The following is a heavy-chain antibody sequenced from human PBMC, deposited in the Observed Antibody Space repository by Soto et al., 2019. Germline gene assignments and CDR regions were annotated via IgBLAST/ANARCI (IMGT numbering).Heavy chain of an antibody. D-gene: IGHD4-17*01. Sequence: QVQLVESGGGVVQPGRSLRLSCAASGFSFSTYAMHWVRQAPGKGLEWVAIIWYDGSNEHYVDSVNGRFTISRDNSNNTLYLPMNSLRAEATAVYYCARDPAGSGDYATFDYWGQGTRVTVSS. CDR2: IWYDGSNE. V-gene: IGHV3-33*01. CDR1: GFSFSTYA. J-gene: IGHJ4*02. CDR3: ARDPAGSGDYATFDY.